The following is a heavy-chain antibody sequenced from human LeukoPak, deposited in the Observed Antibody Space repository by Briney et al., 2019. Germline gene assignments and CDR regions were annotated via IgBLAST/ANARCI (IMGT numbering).Heavy chain of an antibody. D-gene: IGHD1-26*01. CDR3: ARHSGSYLRIDY. V-gene: IGHV4-30-2*01. CDR1: AGSISSGGYY. Sequence: PSETLSLTCTVSAGSISSGGYYWSWIRQPPGKGLEWIGYINHSGSTNYNPSLKSRVTISVDTSKNQFSLKLSSVTAADTAVYYCARHSGSYLRIDYWGQGTLVTVSS. CDR2: INHSGST. J-gene: IGHJ4*02.